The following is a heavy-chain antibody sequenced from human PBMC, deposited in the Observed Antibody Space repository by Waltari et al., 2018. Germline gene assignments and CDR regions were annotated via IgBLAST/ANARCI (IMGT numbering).Heavy chain of an antibody. Sequence: EVQLVESGGGLVQPGGSLRLSCAASGFTFSRSWMHWARQAPGKGLGGVSLINNDGTTTIYADSVKGRFTIARDNAENTLYLQMNSLRAEDTAVYYCVRIYFESSGHKLSWGQGTLVTVSS. CDR1: GFTFSRSW. D-gene: IGHD3-22*01. V-gene: IGHV3-74*01. CDR2: INNDGTTT. CDR3: VRIYFESSGHKLS. J-gene: IGHJ5*02.